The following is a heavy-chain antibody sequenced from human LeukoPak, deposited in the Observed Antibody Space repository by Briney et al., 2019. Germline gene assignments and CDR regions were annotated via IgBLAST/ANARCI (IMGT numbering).Heavy chain of an antibody. V-gene: IGHV4-38-2*02. CDR1: GYSISSGYY. D-gene: IGHD3-22*01. CDR2: IYHSGST. J-gene: IGHJ3*02. Sequence: PSETLSLTCTVSGYSISSGYYWGWIRQPPGKGLEWIGSIYHSGSTYYNPSLKSRVTISVDTSKNQFSLKLSSVTAADTAVYYCARPFLVHYYDSSGYPFGGFDIWGQGTMVTVSS. CDR3: ARPFLVHYYDSSGYPFGGFDI.